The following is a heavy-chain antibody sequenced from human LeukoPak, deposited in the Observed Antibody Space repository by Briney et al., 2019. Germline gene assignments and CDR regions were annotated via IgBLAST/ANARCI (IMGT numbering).Heavy chain of an antibody. CDR1: GFTFSSHA. D-gene: IGHD3-10*01. Sequence: GGSLRLSCAASGFTFSSHAMSWVRQAPGKGLEWVSGVSGSGGSTNYADSVRGRFTISRDNSKNTLYLQMSSLRAEDTAVYYCAKKLGSGSLNGVDVWGKGTTVTVSS. V-gene: IGHV3-23*01. CDR3: AKKLGSGSLNGVDV. CDR2: VSGSGGST. J-gene: IGHJ6*04.